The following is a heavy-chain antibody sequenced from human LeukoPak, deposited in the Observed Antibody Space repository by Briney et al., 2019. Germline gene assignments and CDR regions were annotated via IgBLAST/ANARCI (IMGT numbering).Heavy chain of an antibody. D-gene: IGHD4-23*01. CDR1: GGSISSSSYY. J-gene: IGHJ3*02. CDR2: IYYSGST. V-gene: IGHV4-39*01. CDR3: ARLPDSGNSWLYAFDI. Sequence: SETLSLTCTVSGGSISSSSYYWGWIRQPPGKGLEWIGSIYYSGSTYYNPSLKSRVTISVDTSKNQFSLKLSSVTAADTAVYYCARLPDSGNSWLYAFDIWGQGTMVTVPS.